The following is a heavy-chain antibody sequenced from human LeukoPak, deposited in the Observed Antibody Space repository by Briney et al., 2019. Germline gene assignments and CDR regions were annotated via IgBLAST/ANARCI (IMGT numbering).Heavy chain of an antibody. CDR3: ARASGYSPHCSGGSCYGLFDY. J-gene: IGHJ4*02. D-gene: IGHD2-15*01. V-gene: IGHV3-13*01. CDR1: GFTFSSYD. CDR2: IGTAGDT. Sequence: GGSLRLSCAASGFTFSSYDMHWVRQATGKGLEWVSAIGTAGDTYYPGSAKGRFTISRENAKNSLYLQMNSLRAGDTAVYYCARASGYSPHCSGGSCYGLFDYWGQGTLVTVSS.